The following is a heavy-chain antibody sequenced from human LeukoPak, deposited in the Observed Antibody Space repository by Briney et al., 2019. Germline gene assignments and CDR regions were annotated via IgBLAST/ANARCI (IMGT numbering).Heavy chain of an antibody. CDR3: ATLTYYYDSSGYYASWYFDL. Sequence: ASVKVSCKVSGYTLTELSMHWVRQAPGKGLEWMGGFDPEDGETINAQKFQGRVTMTEDTSTDTAYMELSSLRSEDTAVYYCATLTYYYDSSGYYASWYFDLWGRGTLVTVSS. D-gene: IGHD3-22*01. J-gene: IGHJ2*01. V-gene: IGHV1-24*01. CDR2: FDPEDGET. CDR1: GYTLTELS.